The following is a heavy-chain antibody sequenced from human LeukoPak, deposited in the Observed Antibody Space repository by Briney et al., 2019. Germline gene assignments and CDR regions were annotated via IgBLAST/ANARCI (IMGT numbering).Heavy chain of an antibody. Sequence: ASVKVSCKASGYTFTGYYMHWVRQAPGQGLEWMGWINPNSGGTNYAQKLQGGVTMTRDTSISTAYMELSRLRSDDTAVYYCAIYVALRWELRGYFDYWGQGTLVTVSS. CDR2: INPNSGGT. CDR3: AIYVALRWELRGYFDY. J-gene: IGHJ4*02. V-gene: IGHV1-2*02. D-gene: IGHD1-26*01. CDR1: GYTFTGYY.